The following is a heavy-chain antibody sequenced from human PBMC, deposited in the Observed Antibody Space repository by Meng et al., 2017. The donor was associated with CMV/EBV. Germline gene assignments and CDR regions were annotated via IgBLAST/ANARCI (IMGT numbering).Heavy chain of an antibody. CDR2: INHRGST. J-gene: IGHJ5*02. CDR1: GGSFSVYY. CDR3: ARGGNLFDP. Sequence: QARAPRWVAGLLQPSGPLSRPCAVYGGSFSVYYWSWIRPPPGKGLEWIGEINHRGSTNYNPSLNSRFPISVATSRNQFSLKLSSVTAADTAVYYCARGGNLFDPWGQGTLVTVSS. V-gene: IGHV4-34*01.